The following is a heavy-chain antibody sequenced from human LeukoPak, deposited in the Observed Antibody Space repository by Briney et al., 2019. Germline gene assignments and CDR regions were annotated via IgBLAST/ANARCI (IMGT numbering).Heavy chain of an antibody. J-gene: IGHJ6*02. CDR3: ARSGSAPWGYYYYYGMDV. V-gene: IGHV1-18*01. CDR1: GYTFTSYG. D-gene: IGHD3-16*01. Sequence: ASVKVSCKASGYTFTSYGISWVRQAPGQGLEWMGWISAYNGNTNYAQKLQGRVTMTTDTSTSTAYMELRSLRSDDTAVYYCARSGSAPWGYYYYYGMDVWGQGTTVTVSS. CDR2: ISAYNGNT.